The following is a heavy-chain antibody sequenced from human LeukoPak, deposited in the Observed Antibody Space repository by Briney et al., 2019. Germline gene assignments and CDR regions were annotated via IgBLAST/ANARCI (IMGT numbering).Heavy chain of an antibody. V-gene: IGHV3-66*02. D-gene: IGHD1-1*01. CDR1: GFTVSSNY. J-gene: IGHJ4*02. CDR3: ARSPGNWNFFDY. CDR2: IYSGGST. Sequence: GGSLRLSCAASGFTVSSNYMSWVRQAPGKGLEWVSDIYSGGSTYYADSVKGRFTISRDNSKNTLYLQMNSLRAEDTAVYYCARSPGNWNFFDYWGQGTLVTVSS.